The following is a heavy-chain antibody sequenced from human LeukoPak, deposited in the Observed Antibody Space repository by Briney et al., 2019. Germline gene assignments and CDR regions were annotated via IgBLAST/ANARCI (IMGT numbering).Heavy chain of an antibody. CDR1: GGSFSVYY. V-gene: IGHV4-34*01. Sequence: PSETLSLTCAVYGGSFSVYYWSWIRQPPGKGLEWLGEINHSGSANYNPSPYRRVTISVDTSNNQFSLKLSAVTAADTAVYYCARARRDSGYYRIDYWGQGILVTVSS. J-gene: IGHJ4*02. CDR2: INHSGSA. D-gene: IGHD3-3*01. CDR3: ARARRDSGYYRIDY.